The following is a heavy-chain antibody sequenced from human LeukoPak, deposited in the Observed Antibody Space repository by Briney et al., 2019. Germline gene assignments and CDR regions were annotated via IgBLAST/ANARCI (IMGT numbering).Heavy chain of an antibody. J-gene: IGHJ4*02. CDR2: ISGSGGST. Sequence: GGSLRLSCAASGFTFSSYAMSWVRQAPGKVLEWVSAISGSGGSTYYADSVKGRFTISRDNSKNTLYLQMNSLRAEDTAVYYCAKAGYCSGGSCPGVNYWGQGTLVTVSS. V-gene: IGHV3-23*01. D-gene: IGHD2-15*01. CDR3: AKAGYCSGGSCPGVNY. CDR1: GFTFSSYA.